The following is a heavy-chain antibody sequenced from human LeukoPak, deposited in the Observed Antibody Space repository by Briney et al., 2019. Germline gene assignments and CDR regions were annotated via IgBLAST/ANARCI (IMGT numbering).Heavy chain of an antibody. CDR3: ARERGQQLVNLDAFDI. V-gene: IGHV1-69*13. J-gene: IGHJ3*02. Sequence: GASVKVSCKASGGTFSSYAISWVRQAPGQGLEWMGGIIPIFGTANYAQKFQGRVTITADESTSTAYMELSSLRSEDTAVYYCARERGQQLVNLDAFDIWGQGTMVTVSS. D-gene: IGHD6-13*01. CDR1: GGTFSSYA. CDR2: IIPIFGTA.